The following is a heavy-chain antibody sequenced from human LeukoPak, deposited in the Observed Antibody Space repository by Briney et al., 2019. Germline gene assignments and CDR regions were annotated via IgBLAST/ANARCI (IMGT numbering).Heavy chain of an antibody. D-gene: IGHD3-9*01. CDR3: AREYDILTNDAFDI. CDR1: GYTFTSYG. CDR2: ISAYNGNT. J-gene: IGHJ3*02. V-gene: IGHV1-18*04. Sequence: ASVKVSCKASGYTFTSYGISWVRQAPGQGLEWMGWISAYNGNTNYAQKLQGRVTMTTDTSTSTAYMELRSLRSDDTAVYYCAREYDILTNDAFDIWGQGKMVTVSS.